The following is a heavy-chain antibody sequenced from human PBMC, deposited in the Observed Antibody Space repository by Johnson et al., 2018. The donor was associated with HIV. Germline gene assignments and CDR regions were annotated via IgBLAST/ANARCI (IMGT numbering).Heavy chain of an antibody. CDR3: ARVRELSIAAAGVAFDI. J-gene: IGHJ3*02. CDR2: INSDGSST. CDR1: GFTFSSYW. Sequence: VQLVESWGGLVQPGGSLRLSCAASGFTFSSYWMHWVRQAPGKGLVWVSRINSDGSSTSYAASVKGRFTISRDNAKNKLNLQMNRRRDEDKAVYYCARVRELSIAAAGVAFDIWGQGTMVTVSS. V-gene: IGHV3-74*01. D-gene: IGHD6-13*01.